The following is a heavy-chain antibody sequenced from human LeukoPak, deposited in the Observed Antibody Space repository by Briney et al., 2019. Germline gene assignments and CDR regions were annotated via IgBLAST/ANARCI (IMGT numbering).Heavy chain of an antibody. Sequence: SETLSLTCAVYGGSFSGYYWSWIRQPPGKGLEWIGEINHSGGTNYNPSLKSRVTISVDTSKNQFSLKLSSVTAADTAVYFCASPKIGMSEYFQQWGQGTLVTVSS. J-gene: IGHJ1*01. CDR2: INHSGGT. V-gene: IGHV4-34*01. D-gene: IGHD2-21*01. CDR1: GGSFSGYY. CDR3: ASPKIGMSEYFQQ.